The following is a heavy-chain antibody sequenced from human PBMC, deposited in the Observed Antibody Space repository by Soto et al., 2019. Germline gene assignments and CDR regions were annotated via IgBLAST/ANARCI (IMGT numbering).Heavy chain of an antibody. D-gene: IGHD2-15*01. CDR1: RFTSGYHA. Sequence: EVQLLDSGGTLVQIGGSLRLSCAASRFTSGYHAMNWVRQAPGKGLEWVSTISSSGTGIYYADSVKGRFTISRDNAKRSLYLQMSSLRAEDTAVYFCARAYSDAFDIWGQGTMVTVSS. CDR3: ARAYSDAFDI. V-gene: IGHV3-48*04. CDR2: ISSSGTGI. J-gene: IGHJ3*02.